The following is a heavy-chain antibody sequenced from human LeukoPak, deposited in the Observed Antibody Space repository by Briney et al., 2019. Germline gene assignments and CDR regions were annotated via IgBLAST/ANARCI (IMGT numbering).Heavy chain of an antibody. J-gene: IGHJ4*02. CDR1: GDSISIYY. D-gene: IGHD4-17*01. CDR2: INYSGNT. V-gene: IGHV4-59*01. CDR3: AREGRQDYVYFDC. Sequence: PSETLSLTCTVSGDSISIYYWSWIRQPPGKGLEWLGYINYSGNTNYNPSLKSRVTISVDTSKNQFSLRLTSVTAADTAVYYCAREGRQDYVYFDCWGQGTLVTVSS.